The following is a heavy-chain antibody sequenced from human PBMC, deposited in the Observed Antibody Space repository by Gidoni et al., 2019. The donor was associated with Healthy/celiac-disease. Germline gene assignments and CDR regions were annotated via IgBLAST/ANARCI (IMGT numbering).Heavy chain of an antibody. CDR2: ISGSVGST. V-gene: IGHV3-23*01. CDR3: AKDLISLVPAAIQKQQLVAY. Sequence: EVQLLESGGGLVQPGGSLRLSCAASGFTFGSSAMSWVRQAPGKGLEWVSAISGSVGSTYYADSVKGRFTISRDNSKNTLYLQMNSLRAEDTAVYYCAKDLISLVPAAIQKQQLVAYWGQGTLVTVSS. D-gene: IGHD2-2*01. CDR1: GFTFGSSA. J-gene: IGHJ4*02.